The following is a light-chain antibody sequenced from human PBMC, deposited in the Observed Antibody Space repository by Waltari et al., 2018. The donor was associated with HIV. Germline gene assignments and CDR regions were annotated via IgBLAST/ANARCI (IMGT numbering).Light chain of an antibody. CDR2: DVS. V-gene: IGLV2-11*01. J-gene: IGLJ3*02. CDR3: CSYAGSYTWV. Sequence: QSALTQPRSVSGSPGQSVTISCTGTSSDVGAYNYVYCYQQHPEHPGNAPKLMIYDVSKRPSGVPDRFSGSKSGNTASLTISGLQAEDEADYHCCSYAGSYTWVFGGGTKLTVL. CDR1: SSDVGAYNY.